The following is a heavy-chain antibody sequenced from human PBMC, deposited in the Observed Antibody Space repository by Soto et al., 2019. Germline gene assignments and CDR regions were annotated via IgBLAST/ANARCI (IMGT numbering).Heavy chain of an antibody. V-gene: IGHV3-23*01. CDR3: AKESMPEHYGDTLFDY. CDR2: FSAGGRT. J-gene: IGHJ4*02. CDR1: GFSFSNYA. D-gene: IGHD4-17*01. Sequence: EVQLLESGGALVQPGGSLRLSCAASGFSFSNYALSWVRQAPGKGLEWVATFSAGGRTYYADSVKGRFTIARDSSQNTEHLQISILRPEDTAVYYCAKESMPEHYGDTLFDYWGQGTRVTVSS.